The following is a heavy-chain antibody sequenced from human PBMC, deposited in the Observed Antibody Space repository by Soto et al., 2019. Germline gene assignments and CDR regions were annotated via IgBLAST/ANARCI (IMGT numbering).Heavy chain of an antibody. Sequence: TLSLTCTVSVGSISSGGYYWSWIRQHPGKGLEWIGYIYYSGSTYYNPSLKSRVTISVDTSKNQFSLKLSSVTAADTAVYYCARAHCSSTSCPIYYYYGMDVWGQGTTVTVSS. CDR2: IYYSGST. J-gene: IGHJ6*02. D-gene: IGHD2-2*01. CDR1: VGSISSGGYY. V-gene: IGHV4-31*03. CDR3: ARAHCSSTSCPIYYYYGMDV.